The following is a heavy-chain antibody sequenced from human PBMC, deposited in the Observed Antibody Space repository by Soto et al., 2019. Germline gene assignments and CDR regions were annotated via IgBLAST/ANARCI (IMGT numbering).Heavy chain of an antibody. Sequence: GLDLEWLALIYWNDDKRYSPSLKSRLTITKDTSKNQVVLTMTNMDPVDTATYYCAHRRLELECGYWGQGTLVTVSS. CDR3: AHRRLELECGY. D-gene: IGHD1-7*01. V-gene: IGHV2-5*01. J-gene: IGHJ4*02. CDR2: IYWNDDK.